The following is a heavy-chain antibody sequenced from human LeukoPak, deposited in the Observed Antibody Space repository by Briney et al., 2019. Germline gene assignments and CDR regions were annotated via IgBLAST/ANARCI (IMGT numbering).Heavy chain of an antibody. Sequence: GGSLRLSCTASGFTFSSYSINWVRQAPGKGLEWVSSISFTGTYIYYADSIKGRFTTSRDNAKNSVYLQMNSLRTEDTAVYYCARDSYGAGDAASYYYYMDVWGKGTTVTVSS. J-gene: IGHJ6*03. CDR1: GFTFSSYS. CDR2: ISFTGTYI. CDR3: ARDSYGAGDAASYYYYMDV. V-gene: IGHV3-21*01. D-gene: IGHD2-21*02.